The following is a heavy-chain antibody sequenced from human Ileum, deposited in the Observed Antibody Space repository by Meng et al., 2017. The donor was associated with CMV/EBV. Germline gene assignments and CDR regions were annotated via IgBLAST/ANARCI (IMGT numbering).Heavy chain of an antibody. V-gene: IGHV1-69*04. Sequence: SVKVSCKASGDTSNSHSISWLREVPGQGVEWMGRIIPRVGIPNYIPKFQGKITISADKSTNTAYLEVTSLTSEDTAMYYCTRGSQVVAGIEDHYLDYWGQGSLVTVSS. CDR3: TRGSQVVAGIEDHYLDY. J-gene: IGHJ4*02. D-gene: IGHD6-19*01. CDR1: GDTSNSHS. CDR2: IIPRVGIP.